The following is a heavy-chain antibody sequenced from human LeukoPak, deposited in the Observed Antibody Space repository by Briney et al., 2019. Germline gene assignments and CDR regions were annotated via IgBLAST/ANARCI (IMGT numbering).Heavy chain of an antibody. Sequence: GGSLRLSCAASGFTFSSYAMSWVREAPGKGLEWVSAISGSGGSTYYADSVKGRFTISRDNSKNTLHLQMNSLRAEDTAVYYCAKTRFYGSGYYFDYWGQGTLVTVSS. CDR1: GFTFSSYA. V-gene: IGHV3-23*01. D-gene: IGHD3-10*01. J-gene: IGHJ4*02. CDR2: ISGSGGST. CDR3: AKTRFYGSGYYFDY.